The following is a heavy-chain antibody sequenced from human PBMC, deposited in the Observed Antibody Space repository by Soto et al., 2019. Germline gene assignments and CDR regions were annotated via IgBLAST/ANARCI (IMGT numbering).Heavy chain of an antibody. V-gene: IGHV4-34*01. CDR2: INHSGST. CDR1: GGSFSGYY. J-gene: IGHJ4*02. Sequence: PSETLSLTCAVYGGSFSGYYWNWIRQPPGKGLEWIGEINHSGSTNYNPSLKSRVTISVDKSKNLFSLDLSSVTAADTAVYYCARDTRDGYYFEYWGQGILVTVSS. D-gene: IGHD5-12*01. CDR3: ARDTRDGYYFEY.